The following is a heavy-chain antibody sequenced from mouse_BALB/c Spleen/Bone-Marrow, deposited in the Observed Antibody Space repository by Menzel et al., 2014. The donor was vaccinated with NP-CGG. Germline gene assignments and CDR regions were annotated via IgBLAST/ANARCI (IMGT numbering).Heavy chain of an antibody. Sequence: QVQLQQSGAELVKPGASVKLSCKTSGYTFTSYWIHWVKQRPGQGLGWIGEIFPGTVTPYYNEKFKGKATLTIDTSSSTASMQLSSLTSEDSAVYFCARRGYGYLDYWGQGTTLTVSS. V-gene: IGHV1S132*01. J-gene: IGHJ2*01. CDR1: GYTFTSYW. D-gene: IGHD2-10*02. CDR2: IFPGTVTP. CDR3: ARRGYGYLDY.